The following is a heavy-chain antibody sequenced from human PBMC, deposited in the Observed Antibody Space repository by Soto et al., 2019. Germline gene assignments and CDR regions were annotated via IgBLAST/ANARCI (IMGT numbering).Heavy chain of an antibody. CDR2: ISYDGSNK. CDR3: XXXXQDGGIDY. J-gene: IGHJ4*02. D-gene: IGHD2-15*01. Sequence: QVQLVESGGGVVQPGRSLRLSCAASGFTFSSYGMHWVRRAPGKGLEWVAVISYDGSNKYYADSVKGRFTISRDNSKNXXXXXXXXXXXXXXXXXXXXXXXQDGGIDYWGQGTLVTVSS. CDR1: GFTFSSYG. V-gene: IGHV3-30*03.